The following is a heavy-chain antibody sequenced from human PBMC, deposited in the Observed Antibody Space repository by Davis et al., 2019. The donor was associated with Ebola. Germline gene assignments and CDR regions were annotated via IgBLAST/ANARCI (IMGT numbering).Heavy chain of an antibody. Sequence: SETLSLTCAVYGGSFSGYYWSWIRQPPGKGLEWIGYIYYSGSTYYNPSLKSRVTISVDTSKNQFSLKLSSVTAADTAVYYCARVGTTVTTVWFDPWGQGTLVTVSS. CDR3: ARVGTTVTTVWFDP. CDR2: IYYSGST. CDR1: GGSFSGYY. D-gene: IGHD4-17*01. V-gene: IGHV4-34*09. J-gene: IGHJ5*02.